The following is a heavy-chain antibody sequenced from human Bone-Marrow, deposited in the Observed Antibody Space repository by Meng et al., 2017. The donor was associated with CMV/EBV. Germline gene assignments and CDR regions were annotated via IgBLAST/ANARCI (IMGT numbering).Heavy chain of an antibody. V-gene: IGHV3-21*01. CDR2: ISSSSSYI. CDR1: GFTFSSYS. CDR3: ARVDFGTTVTHALVYGMDV. J-gene: IGHJ6*02. Sequence: GESLKISCAASGFTFSSYSMNWVRQAPGKGLEWVSSISSSSSYIYYADSVKGRFTISRDNAKNSLYLQMNSLRAEDTAVYYCARVDFGTTVTHALVYGMDVWGQGNTVNVAS. D-gene: IGHD4-11*01.